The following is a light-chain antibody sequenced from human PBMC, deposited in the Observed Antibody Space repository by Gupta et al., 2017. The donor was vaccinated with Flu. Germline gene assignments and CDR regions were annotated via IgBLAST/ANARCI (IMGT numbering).Light chain of an antibody. V-gene: IGLV1-40*01. Sequence: QSVLTQPPSVSRAPGQRGTISCTGGSSNIGAGYDVHWYQQLPGTAPKLLTYGNSNRPSGDPDRISGSKSGTSASLAITGLQAEDEADYYCQSYGSRLSGLNYVFGTGTKVTVL. CDR1: SSNIGAGYD. CDR2: GNS. J-gene: IGLJ1*01. CDR3: QSYGSRLSGLNYV.